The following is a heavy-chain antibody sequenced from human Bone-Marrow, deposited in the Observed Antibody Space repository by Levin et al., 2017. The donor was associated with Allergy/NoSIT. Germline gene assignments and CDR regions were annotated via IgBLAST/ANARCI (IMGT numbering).Heavy chain of an antibody. V-gene: IGHV3-23*01. D-gene: IGHD3-22*01. CDR2: ISGSGGST. CDR1: GFTFSSYA. Sequence: PGGSLRLSCAASGFTFSSYAMSWVRQAPGKGLEWVSAISGSGGSTYYADSVKGRFTISRDNSKNTLYLQMNSLRAEDTAVYYCAKLQGYYDSSGYRGGFDYWGQGTLVTVSS. CDR3: AKLQGYYDSSGYRGGFDY. J-gene: IGHJ4*02.